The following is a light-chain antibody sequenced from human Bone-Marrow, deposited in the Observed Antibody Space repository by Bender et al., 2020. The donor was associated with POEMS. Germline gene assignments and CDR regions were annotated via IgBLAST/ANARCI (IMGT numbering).Light chain of an antibody. Sequence: QSALTQPASVSGSPGQSITISCTGTSSDVGSYNLVSWYQQHPGKAPKLMIYEGTERPSGVPDLFSGSKSGNTATLTVSGLQAEDEADYYCSSYAGGNNVVFGGGTKVTVL. CDR2: EGT. J-gene: IGLJ2*01. CDR1: SSDVGSYNL. CDR3: SSYAGGNNVV. V-gene: IGLV2-14*02.